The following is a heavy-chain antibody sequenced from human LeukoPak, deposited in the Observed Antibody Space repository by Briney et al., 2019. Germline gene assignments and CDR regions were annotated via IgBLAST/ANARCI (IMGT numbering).Heavy chain of an antibody. CDR1: GFALRTFA. J-gene: IGHJ4*02. Sequence: GGSLRLSCVASGFALRTFALSWVRQAPGKGLQWVSEIGGSGGAIYYADSVKGRFTISRDNAKNSLYLQMNSLRAEDTAVYYCAKDPSGYYDSSGYSLGAPPIDYWGQGTLVTVSS. CDR2: IGGSGGAI. V-gene: IGHV3-23*01. CDR3: AKDPSGYYDSSGYSLGAPPIDY. D-gene: IGHD3-22*01.